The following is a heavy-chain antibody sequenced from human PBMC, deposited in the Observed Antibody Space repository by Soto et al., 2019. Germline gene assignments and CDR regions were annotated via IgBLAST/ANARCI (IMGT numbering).Heavy chain of an antibody. CDR2: IRSKAYGGTT. CDR3: ARCKSSGWPYNWFDP. D-gene: IGHD6-19*01. V-gene: IGHV3-49*03. CDR1: GFTFADYA. Sequence: EVQLVESGGGLVQPGRSLRLSCTASGFTFADYAMSWFRQAPGKGLEWVGFIRSKAYGGTTEYAASVKGTFTISRDDSKSIAYLQMNSLKTEDTAVYYCARCKSSGWPYNWFDPWGQGTLVTVSS. J-gene: IGHJ5*02.